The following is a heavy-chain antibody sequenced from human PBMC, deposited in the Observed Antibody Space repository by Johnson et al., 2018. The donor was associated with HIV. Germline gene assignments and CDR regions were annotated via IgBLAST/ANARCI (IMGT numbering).Heavy chain of an antibody. Sequence: VQLVESGGGLVQPGGSLRLSCAASGFTFSSYWMSWVRQAPGKGLEWVANINQDGSERYYVDFVTGRFTISRDNAKKSVYLQMNSLRAEDTAVYYCARKADAFDIWGQGTMVTVSS. J-gene: IGHJ3*02. V-gene: IGHV3-7*03. CDR2: INQDGSER. CDR1: GFTFSSYW. CDR3: ARKADAFDI.